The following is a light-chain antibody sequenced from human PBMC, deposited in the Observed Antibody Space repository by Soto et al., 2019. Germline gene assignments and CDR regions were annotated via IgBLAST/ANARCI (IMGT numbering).Light chain of an antibody. Sequence: QSALTQPTSLSGTPGQRVTISCSGSNSNIGRYSVNWYQHFPGTAPKILIYSDDERPSGVPDRFSGSKSGTSASLAISGRQSEDEAEYYCAAWDDNLNGPLFGGGTKLTVL. CDR1: NSNIGRYS. V-gene: IGLV1-44*01. J-gene: IGLJ3*02. CDR3: AAWDDNLNGPL. CDR2: SDD.